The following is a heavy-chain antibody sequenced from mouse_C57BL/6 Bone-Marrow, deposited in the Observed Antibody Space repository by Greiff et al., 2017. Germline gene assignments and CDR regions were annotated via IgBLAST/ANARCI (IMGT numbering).Heavy chain of an antibody. CDR2: IHPNSGST. Sequence: QVQLQQPGAELVKPGASVKLSCKASGYTFTSYWMHWVKQRPGQGLEWIGMIHPNSGSTNYNEKFKSKATLTVDKSSSTAYMQLSSLTSADSAVYYCARRIYYDYDGYWGQGTTLTVSS. V-gene: IGHV1-64*01. CDR1: GYTFTSYW. CDR3: ARRIYYDYDGY. J-gene: IGHJ2*01. D-gene: IGHD2-4*01.